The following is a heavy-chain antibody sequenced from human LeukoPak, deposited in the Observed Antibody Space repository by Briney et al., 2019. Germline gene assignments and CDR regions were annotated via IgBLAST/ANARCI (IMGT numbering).Heavy chain of an antibody. CDR2: IHHSGST. J-gene: IGHJ4*02. CDR1: GGSFSGYY. CDR3: ARGNLDGFYFGY. D-gene: IGHD5-24*01. V-gene: IGHV4-34*01. Sequence: PSETLSLTCAVYGGSFSGYYWTWIRQPPGKGLEWVGEIHHSGSTNYSPSLKSRVTISGDTSKNRISLKLSSVTAADTAVYYCARGNLDGFYFGYWGQGTLVTVSS.